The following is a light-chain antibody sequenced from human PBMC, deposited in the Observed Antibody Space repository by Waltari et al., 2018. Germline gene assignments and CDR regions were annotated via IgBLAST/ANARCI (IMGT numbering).Light chain of an antibody. Sequence: QSALTQPASVSGSPGQSITISCAGTSSGVGSYNLVSWYQQHPGRAPKLIIYEENKRPSGVSSRFAGSKSGNTASLTISGLQTEDEAEYYCFSYAGSNIYVFASGTKVTVL. CDR2: EEN. J-gene: IGLJ1*01. CDR1: SSGVGSYNL. V-gene: IGLV2-23*01. CDR3: FSYAGSNIYV.